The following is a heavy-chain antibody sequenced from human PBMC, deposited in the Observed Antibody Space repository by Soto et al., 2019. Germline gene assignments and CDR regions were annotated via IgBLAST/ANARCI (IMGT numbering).Heavy chain of an antibody. D-gene: IGHD3-10*01. CDR3: ARDYYGSGSPFYYYYGMDV. Sequence: QVQLQESGPGLVKPSETLSLTCTVSGGSISSYYWSWIRQPAGKGLEWIGRIYTSGSTNYNPSLKRRVTMSVDTSKNQFSLKLSSVTAADTAVYYCARDYYGSGSPFYYYYGMDVWGQGTTVTVSS. CDR2: IYTSGST. J-gene: IGHJ6*02. V-gene: IGHV4-4*07. CDR1: GGSISSYY.